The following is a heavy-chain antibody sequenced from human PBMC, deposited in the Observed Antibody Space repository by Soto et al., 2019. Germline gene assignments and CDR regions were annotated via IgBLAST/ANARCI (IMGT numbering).Heavy chain of an antibody. D-gene: IGHD1-26*01. CDR3: AARIVGTTPFDY. J-gene: IGHJ4*02. V-gene: IGHV3-72*01. CDR2: TRNRANSYTT. Sequence: EVQLVESGGGLVQPGGSLRLSCAASGFTFSDHYIDWVRQAPGKGLEWVGRTRNRANSYTTEYAASVKGRFVISRADAKNSLYLQMNSLKTEDTAVYYCAARIVGTTPFDYWGQGTLVTVSS. CDR1: GFTFSDHY.